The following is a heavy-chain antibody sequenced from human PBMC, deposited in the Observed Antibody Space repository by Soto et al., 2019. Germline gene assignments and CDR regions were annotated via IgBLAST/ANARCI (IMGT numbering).Heavy chain of an antibody. CDR2: ISGSGGST. CDR3: AKRYSSGWYYYYGMDV. Sequence: PGGSLTLSCAASGFTFSSYDMSWVRQAPGKGLKWVSAISGSGGSTYYEDSVKRRYTITRDNTKHTLDLQMNSVGADDTAVYYCAKRYSSGWYYYYGMDVWGQGTTVTVSS. CDR1: GFTFSSYD. D-gene: IGHD6-19*01. J-gene: IGHJ6*02. V-gene: IGHV3-23*01.